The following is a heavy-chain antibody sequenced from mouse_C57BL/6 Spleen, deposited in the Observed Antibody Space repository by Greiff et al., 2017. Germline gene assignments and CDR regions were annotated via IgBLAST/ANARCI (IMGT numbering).Heavy chain of an antibody. V-gene: IGHV5-16*01. CDR2: INYDGSST. J-gene: IGHJ2*01. CDR3: ARERACFDY. D-gene: IGHD3-3*01. CDR1: GFTFSDYY. Sequence: EVKLVESEGGLVQPGSSMKLSCTASGFTFSDYYMAWVRQVPEKGLEWVANINYDGSSTYYLDSLKSRFIISRDNAKNILYLQMSSLKSEDTATYYCARERACFDYWGQGTTLTVSS.